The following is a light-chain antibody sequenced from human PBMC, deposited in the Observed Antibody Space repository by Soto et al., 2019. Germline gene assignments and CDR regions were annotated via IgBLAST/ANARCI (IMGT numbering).Light chain of an antibody. CDR1: QGLGSY. V-gene: IGKV1-9*01. J-gene: IGKJ5*01. CDR2: DAS. CDR3: ALSACLPNT. Sequence: IMVKKSPAALSVYVEDRVTITCRASQGLGSYLAWYQQKPGEAPKLLICDASTLQRGVPSRFSGSGSGTEFTLTIFIFQAEDGTPDRSALSACLPNTF.